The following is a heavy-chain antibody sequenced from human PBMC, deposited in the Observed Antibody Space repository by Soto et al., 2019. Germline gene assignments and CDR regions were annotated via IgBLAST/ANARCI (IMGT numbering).Heavy chain of an antibody. V-gene: IGHV3-30*18. CDR2: ISYDGSNK. CDR1: GFTFSSYG. Sequence: QVQLVESGGGVVQPGRSQRLSCAASGFTFSSYGMHWVRQAPGKGLEWVAVISYDGSNKYYADSVKGRFTISRDNSKNTLYLQMNSLRAEDTAVYYCAKSRSKTFDYWGQGTLVTVSS. J-gene: IGHJ4*02. CDR3: AKSRSKTFDY. D-gene: IGHD2-2*01.